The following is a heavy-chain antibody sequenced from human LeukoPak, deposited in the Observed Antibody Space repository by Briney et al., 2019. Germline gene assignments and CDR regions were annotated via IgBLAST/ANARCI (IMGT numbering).Heavy chain of an antibody. D-gene: IGHD3-10*01. CDR2: IKQDGSEK. J-gene: IGHJ4*02. CDR3: VGLGENY. V-gene: IGHV3-7*02. CDR1: GFTFRRYW. Sequence: GGSLRLTCAASGFTFRRYWMSWARQASGKGLEWVANIKQDGSEKYYVDSVKGRFTISRDNAKNSLYLQMNSLRAEDTAVYYCVGLGENYWGQGTLVTVSS.